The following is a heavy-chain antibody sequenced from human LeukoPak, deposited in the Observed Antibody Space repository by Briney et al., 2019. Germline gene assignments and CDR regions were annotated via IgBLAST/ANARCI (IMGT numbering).Heavy chain of an antibody. CDR3: ARGKGVTTDGYFDL. V-gene: IGHV3-33*07. D-gene: IGHD4-17*01. CDR2: IRYDGSKE. Sequence: PGGSLRLSCAAPGFTFSSYGMCWVRHAPGKGLEWVSVIRYDGSKEYYADSVKGRFTISRDNSRNTLYFQMNSLRVEDTAVYYCARGKGVTTDGYFDLWGRGTLVTVSS. J-gene: IGHJ2*01. CDR1: GFTFSSYG.